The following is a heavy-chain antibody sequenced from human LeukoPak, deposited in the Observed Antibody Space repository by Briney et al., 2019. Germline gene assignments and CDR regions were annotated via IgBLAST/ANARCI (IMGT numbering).Heavy chain of an antibody. J-gene: IGHJ4*02. Sequence: PSETLSLTCTVSGGSFSSGSYYWSWIRQPPGKGLEWIGYIYYSGSTNYNPSLKSRVTISVDTSKNQFSLKLSSVTAADTAVYYCAREDGLGIVGATTDYWGQGTLVTVSS. CDR3: AREDGLGIVGATTDY. D-gene: IGHD1-26*01. V-gene: IGHV4-61*01. CDR2: IYYSGST. CDR1: GGSFSSGSYY.